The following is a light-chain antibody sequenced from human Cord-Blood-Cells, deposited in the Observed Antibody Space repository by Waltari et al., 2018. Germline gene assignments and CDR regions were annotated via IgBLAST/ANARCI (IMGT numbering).Light chain of an antibody. CDR3: QQYDNLPFT. Sequence: DIQLTQFPSTLSASLGEQVTITCQASQDISNYLNWYQQKPGKAPKLLIYDASNLETGVPSRFSGSGSGTDFTFTISSLQPEDIATYYCQQYDNLPFTFGPGTKVDIK. CDR1: QDISNY. CDR2: DAS. J-gene: IGKJ3*01. V-gene: IGKV1-33*01.